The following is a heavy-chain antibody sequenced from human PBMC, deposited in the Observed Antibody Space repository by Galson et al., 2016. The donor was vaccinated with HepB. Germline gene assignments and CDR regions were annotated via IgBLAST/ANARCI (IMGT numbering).Heavy chain of an antibody. V-gene: IGHV3-15*01. Sequence: SLRLSCAASGFIFRDAWLTWVRQSPGKGLEWVGRIRGKNDGGTTDYAAPVKGRFTISRDDSERTLYLQMNSLRLEDTAVYYCAKWGGSSITIFGIYYFDYWGQGALVTVSS. J-gene: IGHJ4*02. D-gene: IGHD3-3*01. CDR3: AKWGGSSITIFGIYYFDY. CDR1: GFIFRDAW. CDR2: IRGKNDGGTT.